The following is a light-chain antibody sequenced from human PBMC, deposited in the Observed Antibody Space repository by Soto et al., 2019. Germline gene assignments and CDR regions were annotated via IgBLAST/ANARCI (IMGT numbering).Light chain of an antibody. CDR2: DAS. J-gene: IGKJ1*01. V-gene: IGKV1-5*01. Sequence: DIQMTQSPSTLSASVGDRVTITCRASQSISSWLAWYQQKPGKAPKLLIYDASSLQSGVPSRFSGSGSGTDFTLTISSLQPEDFAVYCCQQYGSSPRTFGQGTKVDTK. CDR3: QQYGSSPRT. CDR1: QSISSW.